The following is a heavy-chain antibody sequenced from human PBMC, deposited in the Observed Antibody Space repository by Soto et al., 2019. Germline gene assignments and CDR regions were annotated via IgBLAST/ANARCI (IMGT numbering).Heavy chain of an antibody. CDR3: AKGNDILTGALDY. CDR2: ISGSGGST. Sequence: EVQLLESGGGLVQPGGSLRLSCAASGFTFSSYSMSWVRQAPGKGLEWVSAISGSGGSTYYADSVKGRFTISRDNSKNTLYLQMNRLRAEDTAVYYCAKGNDILTGALDYWGQGTLVTVSS. J-gene: IGHJ4*02. D-gene: IGHD3-9*01. V-gene: IGHV3-23*01. CDR1: GFTFSSYS.